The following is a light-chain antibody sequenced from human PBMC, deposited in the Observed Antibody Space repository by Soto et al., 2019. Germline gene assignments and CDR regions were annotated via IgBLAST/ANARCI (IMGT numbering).Light chain of an antibody. V-gene: IGKV3-11*01. CDR2: EAS. CDR3: QQRDNWPLTT. J-gene: IGKJ5*01. Sequence: EIVLTPSPGTMSLSPGERATLSCRASQAVSRSLAWYHQKTRQAPPLLLYEASNRATGIPARFSGSGSGADFTLPTSSLQPEDFAIYYCQQRDNWPLTTFGHGTRLDIK. CDR1: QAVSRS.